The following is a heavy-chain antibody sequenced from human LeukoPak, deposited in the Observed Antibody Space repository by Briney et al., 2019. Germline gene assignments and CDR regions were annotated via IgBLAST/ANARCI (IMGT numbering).Heavy chain of an antibody. CDR1: GFTFSSHW. D-gene: IGHD1-26*01. CDR3: ARDRAVGYFDL. CDR2: INNDGSGT. J-gene: IGHJ2*01. V-gene: IGHV3-74*01. Sequence: GGSLRLSCEASGFTFSSHWIYWVRQAPGKGLACVSRINNDGSGTTYAGSVKGRFTISRDNAKNTVYLQMNSLRDEDTAVYYCARDRAVGYFDLWGRGTLVTVSS.